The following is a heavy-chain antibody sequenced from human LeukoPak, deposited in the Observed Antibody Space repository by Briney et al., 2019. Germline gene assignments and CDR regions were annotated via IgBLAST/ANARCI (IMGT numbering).Heavy chain of an antibody. J-gene: IGHJ4*02. CDR1: GGSISSGGYY. V-gene: IGHV4-31*03. CDR3: ARSPPCYGSGSYAFDY. D-gene: IGHD3-10*01. CDR2: IYYSGST. Sequence: TLSLTCTVSGGSISSGGYYWSWLAQHPGKGLEGIGYIYYSGSTYYNPSLKSRVTISVDTSKNQFSLKLSSVTAADTAVYYCARSPPCYGSGSYAFDYWGQGTLVTVSS.